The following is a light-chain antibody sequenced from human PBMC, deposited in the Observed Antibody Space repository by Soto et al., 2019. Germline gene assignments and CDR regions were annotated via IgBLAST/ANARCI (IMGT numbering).Light chain of an antibody. CDR2: KAS. V-gene: IGKV1-5*03. Sequence: DIQMTQSPSTLSASVGDRVTITCRASQSIGTWLAWYQQKPGKAPNLLIYKASTLESGVPSRFSGSGSGTEFTLTSSSLQPDDFATYYCQQYNTYSTFGQGTKVEIK. J-gene: IGKJ1*01. CDR1: QSIGTW. CDR3: QQYNTYST.